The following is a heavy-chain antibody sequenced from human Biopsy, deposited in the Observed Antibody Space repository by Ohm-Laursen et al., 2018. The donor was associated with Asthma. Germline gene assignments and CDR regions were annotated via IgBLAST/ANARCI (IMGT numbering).Heavy chain of an antibody. J-gene: IGHJ4*02. Sequence: GSSVKVSCKASGYTLTSYYIHWGRQAPGQGLEWMGGINPSGGSTSYPQKFQGRVTMTRDKSTSTVYMELSSLSSEDTAVYYCARAFVESAAFDYWGQGTLVTVSS. CDR2: INPSGGST. CDR3: ARAFVESAAFDY. D-gene: IGHD2/OR15-2a*01. V-gene: IGHV1-46*01. CDR1: GYTLTSYY.